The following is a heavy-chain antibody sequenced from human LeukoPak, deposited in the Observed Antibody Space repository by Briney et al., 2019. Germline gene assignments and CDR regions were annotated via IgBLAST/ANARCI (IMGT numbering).Heavy chain of an antibody. CDR2: VAYSGST. D-gene: IGHD5-12*01. V-gene: IGHV4-59*01. Sequence: SETLSPTCTVSGGSINSYYWSWIRQPPGKGLEWIGYVAYSGSTNYNPSLKSRVTISLDTSKNQFSLKLSSVTAADTAVYYCARTVSGYYFNAWGPGTLVTVSS. J-gene: IGHJ5*02. CDR3: ARTVSGYYFNA. CDR1: GGSINSYY.